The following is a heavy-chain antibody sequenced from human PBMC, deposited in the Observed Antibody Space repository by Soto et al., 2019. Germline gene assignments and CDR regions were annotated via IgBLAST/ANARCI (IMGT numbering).Heavy chain of an antibody. CDR1: GGSISSGDYF. CDR3: ARLFCSTSCSVGGGFDM. D-gene: IGHD2-2*01. J-gene: IGHJ3*02. V-gene: IGHV4-31*03. Sequence: QVQLQESGPGLVKPSQTLSLTCTVSGGSISSGDYFWTWIRQLPGKGLEWLGYIYYTGSAYYSPSLKSRVTISLDTSQSQFSLRLNSMTAADTAIYYCARLFCSTSCSVGGGFDMWGQGTVVTVSS. CDR2: IYYTGSA.